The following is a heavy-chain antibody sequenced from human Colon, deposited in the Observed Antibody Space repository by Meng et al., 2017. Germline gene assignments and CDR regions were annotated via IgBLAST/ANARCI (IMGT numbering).Heavy chain of an antibody. CDR2: IHYSGST. D-gene: IGHD3-22*01. J-gene: IGHJ5*02. Sequence: QVQLQESGPGLVKPSQTLSLTCTGSGGSISSGTYYWGWIRQLPGKGLEWIAYIHYSGSTYYSPSLKSRVTIPVDTSKNQLSLKLSSMTAADTAVYYCARYVFDSSSLYSNWFDPWGQGTLVTVSS. V-gene: IGHV4-31*03. CDR1: GGSISSGTYY. CDR3: ARYVFDSSSLYSNWFDP.